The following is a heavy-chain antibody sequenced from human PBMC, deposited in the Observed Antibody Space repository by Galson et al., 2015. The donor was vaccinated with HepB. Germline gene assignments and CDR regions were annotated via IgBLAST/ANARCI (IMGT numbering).Heavy chain of an antibody. D-gene: IGHD3-10*01. CDR3: ARPYYYGSGTYYALDY. Sequence: GLEWMGWISAYNGNTNYAQKLQGRVTMTTDTSTSTVYMELRSLRSDDTAVYYCARPYYYGSGTYYALDYWGQGTLVTVSS. V-gene: IGHV1-18*01. J-gene: IGHJ4*02. CDR2: ISAYNGNT.